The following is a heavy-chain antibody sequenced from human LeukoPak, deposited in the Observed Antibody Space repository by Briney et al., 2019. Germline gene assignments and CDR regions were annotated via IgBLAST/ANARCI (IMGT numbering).Heavy chain of an antibody. Sequence: RPSETLSLTCTVSGGSISSHYWSWIRQPPGKGLEWIGYIYYSGSTNYNPSLKSRVTISVDTSKNQFSLKLSSVTAADTAVCYCARTTGTTNFDPWGQGTLVTVSS. D-gene: IGHD1-7*01. V-gene: IGHV4-59*08. CDR2: IYYSGST. CDR3: ARTTGTTNFDP. CDR1: GGSISSHY. J-gene: IGHJ5*02.